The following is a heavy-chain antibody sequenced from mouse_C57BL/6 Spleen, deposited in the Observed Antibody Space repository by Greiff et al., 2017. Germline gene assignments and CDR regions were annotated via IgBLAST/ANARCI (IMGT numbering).Heavy chain of an antibody. CDR3: TREKPLTYFDY. CDR1: GFTFSSYA. D-gene: IGHD6-1*01. CDR2: ISSGGDYI. J-gene: IGHJ2*01. Sequence: EVQRVESGEGLVKPGGSLKLSCAASGFTFSSYAMSWVRQTPEKRLAWVAYISSGGDYIYYADTVKGRFTISRDNARNTLYLQMSSLKSEDTAMYYCTREKPLTYFDYWGQGTTLTVSS. V-gene: IGHV5-9-1*02.